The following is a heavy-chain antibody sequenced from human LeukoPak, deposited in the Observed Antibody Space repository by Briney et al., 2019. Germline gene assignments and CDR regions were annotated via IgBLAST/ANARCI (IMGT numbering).Heavy chain of an antibody. V-gene: IGHV4-34*01. CDR2: INHSGST. CDR3: ASLYGGSYYALDY. CDR1: GGSFSGYY. J-gene: IGHJ4*02. D-gene: IGHD1-26*01. Sequence: PSETLSLTCAVYGGSFSGYYWSWIRQPPGKGLEWIGEINHSGSTNYNPSLKSRVTISVDTSKNQFSLKLSSVTAADTAVYYCASLYGGSYYALDYWGQGTLVTVSS.